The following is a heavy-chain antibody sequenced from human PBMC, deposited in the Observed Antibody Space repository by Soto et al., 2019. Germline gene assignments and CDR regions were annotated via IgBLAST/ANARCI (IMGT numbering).Heavy chain of an antibody. CDR2: IYHTGNA. CDR1: GDSISNSRFY. D-gene: IGHD3-22*01. J-gene: IGHJ5*01. V-gene: IGHV4-39*01. Sequence: SETLSLTCSVSGDSISNSRFYWAWIRQPPGEGLEWIGSIYHTGNAYYNPSLKSRVTISVDTSKNQFSLKLTSVTAADAALYYCARDFFDSTAYTTTWWAPWAWG. CDR3: ARDFFDSTAYTTTWWAPWA.